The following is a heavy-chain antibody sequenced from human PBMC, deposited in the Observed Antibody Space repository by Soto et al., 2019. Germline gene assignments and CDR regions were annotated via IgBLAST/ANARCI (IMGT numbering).Heavy chain of an antibody. V-gene: IGHV3-23*01. D-gene: IGHD6-19*01. CDR2: IGASSGTT. J-gene: IGHJ4*02. CDR1: GFTFTSYA. Sequence: EVQLLESGGGLEQPGGSLRLSCAASGFTFTSYAMSWVRYAPGKGLEWVSAIGASSGTTYYADSVKGRFTIFRDNSQNTLYLQMNSLRAEDTAVYYCAKDLPPGSSGWSNFFDYWGQGTLVTVSS. CDR3: AKDLPPGSSGWSNFFDY.